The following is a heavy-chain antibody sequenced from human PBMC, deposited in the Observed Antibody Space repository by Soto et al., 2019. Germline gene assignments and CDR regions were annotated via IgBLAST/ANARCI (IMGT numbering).Heavy chain of an antibody. CDR3: ARVSAVKGTDT. D-gene: IGHD1-1*01. J-gene: IGHJ5*02. CDR2: LFYSGST. CDR1: GGSVSSGSYY. V-gene: IGHV4-61*03. Sequence: QVQLQESGPGLVKPSETLSLTCTVSGGSVSSGSYYWSWIRQPPGKGLEWIGYLFYSGSTNYNPSLQSRVTISVDTSKNPCSLKLSSVTAADTAVDYCARVSAVKGTDTCGQGTLVTVSS.